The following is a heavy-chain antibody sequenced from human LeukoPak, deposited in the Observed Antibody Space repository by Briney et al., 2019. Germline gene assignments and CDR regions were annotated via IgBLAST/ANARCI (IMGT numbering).Heavy chain of an antibody. V-gene: IGHV1-69*05. CDR1: GGTFSSYA. Sequence: VASVKVSCKASGGTFSSYAISWVRQAPGQGLEWIGGIIPIFGTANFAQKFQGRVTIPTDESTSTAYMELSSLRSEDTAVYYCASAIVVVTAIPGWFDPWGQGTLVTVSS. CDR3: ASAIVVVTAIPGWFDP. CDR2: IIPIFGTA. J-gene: IGHJ5*02. D-gene: IGHD2-21*02.